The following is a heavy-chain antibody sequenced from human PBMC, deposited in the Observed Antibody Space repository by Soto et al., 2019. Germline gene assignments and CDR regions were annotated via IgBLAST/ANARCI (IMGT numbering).Heavy chain of an antibody. J-gene: IGHJ6*02. V-gene: IGHV3-30*03. CDR1: GFTFSNYG. CDR3: AREPGGVTTPGGYYGMDV. CDR2: VSYVGTTD. D-gene: IGHD4-17*01. Sequence: PGGSLRLSCAASGFTFSNYGMHWVRQAPGKGLEWVAVVSYVGTTDYYAASVKGRFTISRDNSKNTLYLQMNSLRADDTAVYYCAREPGGVTTPGGYYGMDVWGQGTTVTVSS.